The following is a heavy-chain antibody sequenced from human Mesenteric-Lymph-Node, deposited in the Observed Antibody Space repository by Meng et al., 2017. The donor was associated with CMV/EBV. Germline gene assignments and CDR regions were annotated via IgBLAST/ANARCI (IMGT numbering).Heavy chain of an antibody. J-gene: IGHJ4*02. D-gene: IGHD3-10*01. Sequence: GESLKISCAASGFTFSNYAMSWVRQAPGKGLEWVSAISGDGDGTYYADSVKGRFTISRDNSKNTLFLQMNSLRAEDTAVYYCAKDHYGSGTYYLYYFDYWGQGTLVTVFS. CDR3: AKDHYGSGTYYLYYFDY. CDR2: ISGDGDGT. CDR1: GFTFSNYA. V-gene: IGHV3-23*01.